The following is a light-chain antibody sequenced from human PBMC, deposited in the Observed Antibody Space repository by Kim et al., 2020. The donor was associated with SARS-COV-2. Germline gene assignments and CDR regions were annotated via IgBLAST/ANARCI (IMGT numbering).Light chain of an antibody. CDR2: KAS. CDR3: QQYDTYQT. V-gene: IGKV1-5*03. J-gene: IGKJ1*01. Sequence: SASVGDRVTITCRASQSISSWLAWYQKKPGKAPKLLIYKASSLQSGVPSRFSGSGYGIEFTLTISSLQPDDFATYYCQQYDTYQTFGQGTKVDIK. CDR1: QSISSW.